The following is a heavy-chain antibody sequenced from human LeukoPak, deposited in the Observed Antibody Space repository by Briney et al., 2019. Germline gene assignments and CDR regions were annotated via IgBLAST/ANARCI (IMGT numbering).Heavy chain of an antibody. CDR1: GFTFSSYW. Sequence: GGSLRLSCAASGFTFSSYWMSWVRQAPGKGLEWVANIKQDGSEKYYVDSVKGRFTISRDNAKNSLYLQMNSLRAEDTAVYYCAGAGLLWFGELLGFDYWGQGTLVTVSS. CDR2: IKQDGSEK. J-gene: IGHJ4*02. V-gene: IGHV3-7*01. CDR3: AGAGLLWFGELLGFDY. D-gene: IGHD3-10*01.